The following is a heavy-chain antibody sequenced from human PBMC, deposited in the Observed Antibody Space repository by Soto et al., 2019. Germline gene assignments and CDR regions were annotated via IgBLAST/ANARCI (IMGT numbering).Heavy chain of an antibody. Sequence: VQLLESGGGLVQPGGSLRLSCAASGLTFSSYAMSWVRQAPGRGLEWVAVISNTGLTTHYADSVKGRFTISRDNSKRTVYLKMNSLRGDDTAVSFCAKDPLWGQWLEYGYLDQWGQGNLVTVSS. CDR2: ISNTGLTT. D-gene: IGHD6-19*01. CDR1: GLTFSSYA. CDR3: AKDPLWGQWLEYGYLDQ. V-gene: IGHV3-23*01. J-gene: IGHJ5*02.